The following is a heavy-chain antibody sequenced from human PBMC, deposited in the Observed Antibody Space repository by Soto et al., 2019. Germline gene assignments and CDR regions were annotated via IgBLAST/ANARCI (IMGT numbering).Heavy chain of an antibody. CDR1: GGTFSSYA. CDR3: AGGGSSGWYDRNWFDP. Sequence: QVQLVQSGAEVKKPGSSVKVSCKASGGTFSSYAISWVRQAPGQGLEWMGGIIPIFGTANYAQKFQGRVTIAADESTRTACMELGSLRCEDTAVYDCAGGGSSGWYDRNWFDPGGQGTLVTVSS. J-gene: IGHJ5*02. V-gene: IGHV1-69*12. D-gene: IGHD6-19*01. CDR2: IIPIFGTA.